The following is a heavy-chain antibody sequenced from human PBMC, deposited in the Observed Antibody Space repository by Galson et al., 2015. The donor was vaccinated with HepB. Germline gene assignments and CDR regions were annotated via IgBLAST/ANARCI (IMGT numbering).Heavy chain of an antibody. Sequence: SLRLSCAASGFTFSSYGMHWVRQAPGKGLEWVAVIWCDGSNKYYADSVKGRFTISRDNSKNTLYLQMNSLRAEDTAVYYCAREFLYYYDSSGPYDIWGQGTMVTVSS. CDR1: GFTFSSYG. V-gene: IGHV3-33*01. CDR2: IWCDGSNK. CDR3: AREFLYYYDSSGPYDI. J-gene: IGHJ3*02. D-gene: IGHD3-22*01.